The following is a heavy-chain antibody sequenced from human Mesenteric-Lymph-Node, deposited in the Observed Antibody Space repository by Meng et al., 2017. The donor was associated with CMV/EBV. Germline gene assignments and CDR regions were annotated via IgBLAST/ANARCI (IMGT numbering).Heavy chain of an antibody. V-gene: IGHV3-21*01. D-gene: IGHD3-3*01. CDR1: GFTFSSYS. CDR3: ARDLRTIFGVVIIPHFDY. Sequence: GESLKISCAASGFTFSSYSMNWVRQAPGKGLEWVSSISSSSSYIYYADSVKGRFTISRDNAKNSLYLQMNSLRAEDTAVYYCARDLRTIFGVVIIPHFDYWGQGTLVTVSS. CDR2: ISSSSSYI. J-gene: IGHJ4*02.